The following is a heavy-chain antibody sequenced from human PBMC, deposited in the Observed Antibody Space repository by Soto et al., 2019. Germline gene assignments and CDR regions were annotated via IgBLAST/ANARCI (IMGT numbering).Heavy chain of an antibody. Sequence: GGSLRLSCAASGFTFSSYGMHWVRQAPGKGLEWVAVISYDGSNKYYADSVKGRFTISRDNSKNTLYLQMNSLRAEDTAVYYCAKDGGRLYYYDSSGYTIDYWGQGTLVTVSS. CDR2: ISYDGSNK. J-gene: IGHJ4*02. CDR3: AKDGGRLYYYDSSGYTIDY. CDR1: GFTFSSYG. D-gene: IGHD3-22*01. V-gene: IGHV3-30*18.